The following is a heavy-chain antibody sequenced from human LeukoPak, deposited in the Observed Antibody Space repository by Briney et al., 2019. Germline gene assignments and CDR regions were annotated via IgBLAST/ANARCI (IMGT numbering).Heavy chain of an antibody. Sequence: DPSETLSLTCTVSGGSISSSSYYWGWIRQPPGKGLEWIGSIYYSGSTYYNPSLKSRVTISVDTSKNQFSLKLSSVTAADTAVYYCARHLRGDYYYYMDVWGKGTTVTISS. J-gene: IGHJ6*03. CDR2: IYYSGST. CDR3: ARHLRGDYYYYMDV. V-gene: IGHV4-39*01. D-gene: IGHD3-16*01. CDR1: GGSISSSSYY.